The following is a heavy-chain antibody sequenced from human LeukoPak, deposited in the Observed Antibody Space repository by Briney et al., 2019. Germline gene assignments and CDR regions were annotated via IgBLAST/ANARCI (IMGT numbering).Heavy chain of an antibody. CDR1: GGSISRYY. J-gene: IGHJ4*02. CDR2: IYHSGST. CDR3: AGLQKIQLSSTPYYFDY. D-gene: IGHD4-11*01. Sequence: PSVTLSLTCTVSGGSISRYYWSWIRQPPGKGLEWIGYIYHSGSTNYNPSLKSRVTISVDTSKNQFALKLSSVTAGDTAVYYCAGLQKIQLSSTPYYFDYWGQGTLVTVSS. V-gene: IGHV4-59*01.